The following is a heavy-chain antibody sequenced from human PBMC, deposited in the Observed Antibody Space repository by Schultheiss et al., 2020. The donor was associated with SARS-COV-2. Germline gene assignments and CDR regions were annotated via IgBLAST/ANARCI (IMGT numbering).Heavy chain of an antibody. J-gene: IGHJ5*02. D-gene: IGHD2-15*01. V-gene: IGHV3-30*03. Sequence: GGSLRLSCAASGFTFSSYGMHWVRQAPGKGLEWVAVISYDGSNKYYADSVKGRFTISRDNSKNTLHLQMKSLRAEDTAVYYCARDRDCSGGSCYSFSWFDPWGQGTLVTVSS. CDR3: ARDRDCSGGSCYSFSWFDP. CDR2: ISYDGSNK. CDR1: GFTFSSYG.